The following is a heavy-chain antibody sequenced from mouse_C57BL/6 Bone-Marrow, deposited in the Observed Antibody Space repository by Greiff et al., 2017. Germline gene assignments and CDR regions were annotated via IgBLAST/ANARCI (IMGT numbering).Heavy chain of an antibody. CDR3: ARGYGSIYYYAMDD. V-gene: IGHV1-64*01. J-gene: IGHJ4*01. CDR2: IHPNSGST. CDR1: GYTFTGYW. D-gene: IGHD1-1*01. Sequence: QVQLQQPGAELVKPGASVKLSCKASGYTFTGYWMHWVKQRPGQGLEWIGMIHPNSGSTNYNEKFKSKATLTVDKSSSTAYMQLSSLTSEDSAVYDCARGYGSIYYYAMDDWGQGTSVTVSA.